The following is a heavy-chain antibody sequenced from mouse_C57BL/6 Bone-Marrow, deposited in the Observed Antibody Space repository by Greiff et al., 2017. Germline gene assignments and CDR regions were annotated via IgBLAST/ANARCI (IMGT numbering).Heavy chain of an antibody. J-gene: IGHJ4*01. CDR1: GYTFTSYW. CDR3: ARGHYGGAMDY. Sequence: QVQLQQPGAELVRPGSSVKLSCKASGYTFTSYWMDWVKQRPGQGLEWIGNIYPSDSETHYNQKFKDKATLTVDKSSSTAYMQLSSLTSEDSAVYYCARGHYGGAMDYWGQGTSVTVSS. V-gene: IGHV1-61*01. CDR2: IYPSDSET. D-gene: IGHD1-1*02.